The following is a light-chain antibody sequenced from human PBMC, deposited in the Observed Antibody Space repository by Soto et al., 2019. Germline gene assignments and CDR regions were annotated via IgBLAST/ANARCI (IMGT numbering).Light chain of an antibody. Sequence: DIQMTQSPSSLSASVGDRVTITCRASQSISSYLNWYQQKPGKAPRLLIYDASTLQSGVPSRFGGSGSGADFTLTISSLQPEDFATYYCQQLNSAPFTFGGGTKVDIK. J-gene: IGKJ4*01. V-gene: IGKV1-39*01. CDR1: QSISSY. CDR2: DAS. CDR3: QQLNSAPFT.